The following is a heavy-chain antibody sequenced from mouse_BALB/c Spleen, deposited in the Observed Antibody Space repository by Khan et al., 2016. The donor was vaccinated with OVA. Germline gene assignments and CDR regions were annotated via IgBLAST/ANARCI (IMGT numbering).Heavy chain of an antibody. Sequence: QVQLQQSGAELARPGASVKMSCKASGYTFTTYTIHWVKQRPGQGLEWIGYIIPSTDYTTYNQKFKDKATLTADKSSSTAYMQLSSLTSDDSAVYYCAKEGAYHRSDGWFAYWGQGTLVTVSA. V-gene: IGHV1-4*01. CDR2: IIPSTDYT. CDR1: GYTFTTYT. D-gene: IGHD2-14*01. CDR3: AKEGAYHRSDGWFAY. J-gene: IGHJ3*01.